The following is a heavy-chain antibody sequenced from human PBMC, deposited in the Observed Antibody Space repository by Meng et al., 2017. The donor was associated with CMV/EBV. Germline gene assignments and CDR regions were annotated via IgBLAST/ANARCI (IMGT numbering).Heavy chain of an antibody. CDR2: IYYSGST. CDR1: GGSISSSSYY. D-gene: IGHD3-16*01. Sequence: SETLSLTCTVSGGSISSSSYYWGWIRQPPGKGLEWIGSIYYSGSTYYNPSLKSRVTISVDTSKNQFSLKLRYVTAADTAVYYCATPVGAYYFDYWGQGTLVTSPQ. CDR3: ATPVGAYYFDY. J-gene: IGHJ4*02. V-gene: IGHV4-39*07.